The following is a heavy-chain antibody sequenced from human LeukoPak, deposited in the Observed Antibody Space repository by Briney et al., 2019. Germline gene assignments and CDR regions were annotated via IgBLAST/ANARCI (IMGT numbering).Heavy chain of an antibody. CDR3: AKDGDYYGSGSYEFDY. CDR1: GFTFSSYA. V-gene: IGHV3-23*01. D-gene: IGHD3-10*01. Sequence: GGSLRLSCAASGFTFSSYAMSWVRQAPGKGLEWVSAISGSGGSTYYADSVKGRFTISRDNSKNTLCLQMNSLRAEDTAVYYCAKDGDYYGSGSYEFDYWGQGTLVTVSS. J-gene: IGHJ4*02. CDR2: ISGSGGST.